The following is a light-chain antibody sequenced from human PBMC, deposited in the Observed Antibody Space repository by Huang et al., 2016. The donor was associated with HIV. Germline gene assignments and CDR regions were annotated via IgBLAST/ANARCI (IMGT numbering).Light chain of an antibody. J-gene: IGKJ4*01. CDR1: QTIGSY. V-gene: IGKV3-11*01. CDR2: DVS. Sequence: EVVLTQSPPTLSLFPGETATLSCRARQTIGSYVAWYQQRPDQGPRLLIYDVSNRAAGVAARISAAGSGTTFTLSISGLESEDFGVYYCQQRRSWPLTFGGGPRWRS. CDR3: QQRRSWPLT.